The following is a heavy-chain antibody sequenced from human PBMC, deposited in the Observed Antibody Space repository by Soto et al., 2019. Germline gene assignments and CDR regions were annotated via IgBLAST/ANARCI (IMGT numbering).Heavy chain of an antibody. J-gene: IGHJ6*02. Sequence: GGSLRLSCAASGFTFSSYAMHWVRQAPGKGLEWVAVISYDGSNKYYADSVKGRFTISRDNSKNTLYLQMNSLRAEDTAVYYCAKDIYSALSYYYYGMDVWGQGTTVTVSS. CDR1: GFTFSSYA. CDR2: ISYDGSNK. V-gene: IGHV3-30*04. D-gene: IGHD6-6*01. CDR3: AKDIYSALSYYYYGMDV.